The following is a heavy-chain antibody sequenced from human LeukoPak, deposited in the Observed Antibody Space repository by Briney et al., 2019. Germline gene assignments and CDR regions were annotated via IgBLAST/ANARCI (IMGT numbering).Heavy chain of an antibody. D-gene: IGHD3-10*01. Sequence: SETLSLTCTVSGGSISSGDYYWSWIRQPPGKGLEWIGYIYYSGSTYYNPSLKSRVTISVDTSKNQFSLKLSSVTAADTAVYYCVRDRPLFTMVRGVRARYYFDYWGQGTLVTVSS. J-gene: IGHJ4*02. CDR2: IYYSGST. CDR1: GGSISSGDYY. V-gene: IGHV4-30-4*01. CDR3: VRDRPLFTMVRGVRARYYFDY.